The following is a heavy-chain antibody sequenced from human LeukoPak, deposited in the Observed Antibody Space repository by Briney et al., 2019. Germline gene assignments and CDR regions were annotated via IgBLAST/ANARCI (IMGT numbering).Heavy chain of an antibody. CDR3: ARASSAGFLHQGYNWFDP. Sequence: SETLSLTCAVYGGSFSGFYWSWIRQPPGKGLEWIGEINHSGSTNYNPSLKSRVAISVDTSKNQFSLQLNSVTPEDTAVYYRARASSAGFLHQGYNWFDPWGQGTLVTVSS. D-gene: IGHD2-2*01. J-gene: IGHJ5*02. CDR1: GGSFSGFY. V-gene: IGHV4-34*01. CDR2: INHSGST.